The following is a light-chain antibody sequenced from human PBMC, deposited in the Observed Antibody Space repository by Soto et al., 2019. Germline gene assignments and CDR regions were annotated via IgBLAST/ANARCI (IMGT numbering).Light chain of an antibody. J-gene: IGKJ5*01. CDR2: SAS. Sequence: EIEMTQSPATLSASLGDRVTISCRASQSVSSCLAWYQQKPGKAPRLLIYSASSRDTGVPSRFSGSGSGTDFTLTISRLEPEDFAVYYCQQYGSSLSITFGQGTRLEI. CDR3: QQYGSSLSIT. V-gene: IGKV3-20*01. CDR1: QSVSSC.